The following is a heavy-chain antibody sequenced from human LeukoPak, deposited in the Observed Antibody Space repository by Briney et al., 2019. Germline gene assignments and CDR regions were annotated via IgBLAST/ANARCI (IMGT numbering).Heavy chain of an antibody. Sequence: GGSLRLSCAASGITLSGYWMHWVRQAPGKGLVWVSRINFDGSDTSYADFVKRRFTISRDNAKNTLFLQMNSLRAEDTAVYYCTRSLMDWGQGIRVTVSS. J-gene: IGHJ4*02. V-gene: IGHV3-74*01. CDR2: INFDGSDT. D-gene: IGHD3-16*01. CDR3: TRSLMD. CDR1: GITLSGYW.